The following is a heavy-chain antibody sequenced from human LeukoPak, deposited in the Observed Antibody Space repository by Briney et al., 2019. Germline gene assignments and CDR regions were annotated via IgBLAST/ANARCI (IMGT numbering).Heavy chain of an antibody. CDR1: GGSISSSSYY. J-gene: IGHJ2*01. D-gene: IGHD3-10*01. V-gene: IGHV4-30-4*08. Sequence: SETLSLTCTVSGGSISSSSYYWGWIRQPPGKGLEWIGYIYYSGSTYYNPSLKSRVTISVDTSKNQFSLKLSSVTAADTAVYYCARDYYGSGSLRYFDLWGRGTLVTVSS. CDR2: IYYSGST. CDR3: ARDYYGSGSLRYFDL.